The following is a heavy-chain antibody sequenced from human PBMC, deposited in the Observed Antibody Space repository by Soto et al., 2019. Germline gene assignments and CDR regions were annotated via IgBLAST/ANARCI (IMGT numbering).Heavy chain of an antibody. CDR3: AREARIGAAAHYYVMDV. J-gene: IGHJ6*02. D-gene: IGHD6-13*01. Sequence: ASVKVSCKASGYTFTSYYMHWGRQAPGQGLEWMGIINPSGGSTSYAQKFQGRVTMTRDTSTSTVYMELSSLRSEDTAGYYCAREARIGAAAHYYVMDVRAQGTTVTVSS. V-gene: IGHV1-46*03. CDR2: INPSGGST. CDR1: GYTFTSYY.